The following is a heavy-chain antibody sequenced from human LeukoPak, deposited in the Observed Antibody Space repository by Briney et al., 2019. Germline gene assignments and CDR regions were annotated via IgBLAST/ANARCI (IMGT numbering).Heavy chain of an antibody. CDR3: ALDPRLRWYDFDY. J-gene: IGHJ4*02. CDR2: ISAYNGNT. CDR1: GYTFTSYG. Sequence: ASVKVSCKASGYTFTSYGISWVRQAPGRGLEWMGWISAYNGNTNYAQKLQGRVTMATDTTTSTAYMELRSLRSDDTAVYYCALDPRLRWYDFDYWGQGTLVTVSS. D-gene: IGHD4-23*01. V-gene: IGHV1-18*01.